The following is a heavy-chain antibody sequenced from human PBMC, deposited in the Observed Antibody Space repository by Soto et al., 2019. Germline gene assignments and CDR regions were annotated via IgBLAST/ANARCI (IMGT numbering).Heavy chain of an antibody. J-gene: IGHJ3*02. CDR1: GFTFSGHW. CDR2: INTDGGSS. D-gene: IGHD2-2*01. V-gene: IGHV3-74*03. CDR3: AREAGYCSRTSCYRRAFDT. Sequence: EVQLVESGGDLVQPGGSLRLSCAASGFTFSGHWMHWVRQVPGKGLEWVSRINTDGGSSAYADSVKGRFTISRDNANSTLYLQMNGLRAEDTAVYYCAREAGYCSRTSCYRRAFDTWGQGTTVTVSS.